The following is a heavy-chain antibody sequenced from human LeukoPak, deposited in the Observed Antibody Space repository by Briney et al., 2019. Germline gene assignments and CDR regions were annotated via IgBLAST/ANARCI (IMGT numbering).Heavy chain of an antibody. CDR2: ISGSSRTI. CDR3: ARAPPGYSYGNERPFDY. V-gene: IGHV3-48*01. CDR1: GFTFNKYS. Sequence: PGGSLRLSCVASGFTFNKYSMNWVRQAPGKGLQWLSYISGSSRTIYYADSVKGRFAISRDNARNSLYLQMNSLRAEDTAVYYCARAPPGYSYGNERPFDYWGQGTLVTVSS. J-gene: IGHJ4*02. D-gene: IGHD5-18*01.